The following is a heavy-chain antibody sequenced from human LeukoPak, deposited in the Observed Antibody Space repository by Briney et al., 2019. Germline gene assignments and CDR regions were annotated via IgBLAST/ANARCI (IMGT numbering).Heavy chain of an antibody. CDR3: ARGGGYSFDF. D-gene: IGHD1-26*01. J-gene: IGHJ4*02. V-gene: IGHV6-1*01. CDR1: GDSVSSNNAA. CDR2: TYYRSKWYN. Sequence: SQTLSLTFAISGDSVSSNNAAWNWIRQSQSRGIEWLGRTYYRSKWYNDYAVSLTSRITVNPDTSRNQFSLQLTSVTPEDTAVYFCARGGGYSFDFWGQGTLVTVSS.